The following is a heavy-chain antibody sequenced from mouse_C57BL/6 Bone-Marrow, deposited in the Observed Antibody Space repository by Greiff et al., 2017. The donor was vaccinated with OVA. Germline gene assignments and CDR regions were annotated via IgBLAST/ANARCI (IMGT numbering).Heavy chain of an antibody. D-gene: IGHD1-1*01. CDR1: GFTFSDFY. CDR3: ARDYGSSYAMDY. Sequence: EVHLVESGGGLVQSGRSLRLSCATSGFTFSDFYMEWVRQAPGKGLEWIAASRNKANDYTTEYSASVKGRFIVSRDTSQSILYLQMNALRAEDTAIYYCARDYGSSYAMDYWGQGTSVTVSS. J-gene: IGHJ4*01. V-gene: IGHV7-1*01. CDR2: SRNKANDYTT.